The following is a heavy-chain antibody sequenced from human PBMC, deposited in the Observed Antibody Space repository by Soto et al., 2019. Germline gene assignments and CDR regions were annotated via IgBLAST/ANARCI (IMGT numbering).Heavy chain of an antibody. J-gene: IGHJ5*02. CDR1: GFSLRESGTS. CDR2: INWNDDE. Sequence: SGPTLVNPTQTLTLTCTFSGFSLRESGTSVTWLRQPPGKALEWLALINWNDDEYYNTSLKTRLTISEVTSKNQVLLTMTNMDPVDTATYYCARIQGYDLLTGSIRNNWIDPWGQGTLVTISS. V-gene: IGHV2-70*01. D-gene: IGHD3-9*01. CDR3: ARIQGYDLLTGSIRNNWIDP.